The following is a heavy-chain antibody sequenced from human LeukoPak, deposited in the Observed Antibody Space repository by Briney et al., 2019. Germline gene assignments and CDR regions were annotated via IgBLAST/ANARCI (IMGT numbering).Heavy chain of an antibody. CDR1: GGTFSSYA. CDR2: IIPIFGTA. D-gene: IGHD4-17*01. Sequence: SVKVSCKASGGTFSSYAISWVRQAPGQGLEWMGGIIPIFGTANYAQKFQGRVTITADESTSTAYMELSSLRSEDTAVYYCASLGDYGDSAFDYWGQGTLVTVSS. CDR3: ASLGDYGDSAFDY. V-gene: IGHV1-69*01. J-gene: IGHJ4*02.